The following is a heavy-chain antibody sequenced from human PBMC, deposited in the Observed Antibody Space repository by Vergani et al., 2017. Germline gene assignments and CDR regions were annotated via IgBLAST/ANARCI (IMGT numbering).Heavy chain of an antibody. J-gene: IGHJ5*02. CDR1: GFTSAGYA. Sequence: EVQLEESGGGLVLPGRSLRLSCVASGFTSAGYAMHWVRQAPGKGLEWVSGISWNSNNIGYPDSVKGRFTISRDNAKNSLYLQMNSLRAEDTALYYCAKDLGTSSGGGWFDPWGQGTLVTVSS. CDR2: ISWNSNNI. V-gene: IGHV3-9*02. D-gene: IGHD6-6*01. CDR3: AKDLGTSSGGGWFDP.